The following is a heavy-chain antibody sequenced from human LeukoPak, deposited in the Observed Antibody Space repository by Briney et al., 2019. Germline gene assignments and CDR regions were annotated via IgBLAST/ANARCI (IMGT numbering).Heavy chain of an antibody. CDR1: GFTFSSYA. Sequence: GGSLRLSCAASGFTFSSYAMSWVRQAPGKGLEWVSAISGSGGSTYYADSVKGRFTISRDNSKNTLYLQMNSLRAEDTAVYYCAKDDSSSWGNWGYFDYWGQGTLVTVSS. D-gene: IGHD6-13*01. V-gene: IGHV3-23*01. J-gene: IGHJ4*02. CDR3: AKDDSSSWGNWGYFDY. CDR2: ISGSGGST.